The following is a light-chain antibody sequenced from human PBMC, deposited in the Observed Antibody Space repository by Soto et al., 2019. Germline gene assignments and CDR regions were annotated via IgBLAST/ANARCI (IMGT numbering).Light chain of an antibody. J-gene: IGLJ1*01. CDR2: EVT. Sequence: QSALTQPASVSGSPGQSITISCTGTSSDVGGYNHVSWYQHHPGKAPKRIIYEVTKRPSGVSNRFSGSKSGDTASLTISGLQAEDEADYYCSSHTASTTRIFGTGTKLIVL. CDR3: SSHTASTTRI. V-gene: IGLV2-14*01. CDR1: SSDVGGYNH.